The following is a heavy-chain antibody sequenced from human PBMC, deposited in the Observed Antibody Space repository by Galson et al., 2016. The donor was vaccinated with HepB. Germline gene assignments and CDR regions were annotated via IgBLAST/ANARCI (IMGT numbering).Heavy chain of an antibody. D-gene: IGHD6-19*01. CDR1: GGIFSNYA. CDR3: ARVKVWCTSGQDYYFDY. V-gene: IGHV1-69*13. Sequence: SVKVSCKASGGIFSNYAISWVRQAPGQGLEWMGGIIPMFGTTNYANYAQKFQGRVTISANESPSTAYKELSSLRPEDTAVYYCARVKVWCTSGQDYYFDYWGQGTLVTVSS. J-gene: IGHJ4*02. CDR2: IIPMFGTTNYA.